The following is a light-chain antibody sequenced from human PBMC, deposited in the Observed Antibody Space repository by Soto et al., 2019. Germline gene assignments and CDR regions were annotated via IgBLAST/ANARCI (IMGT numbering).Light chain of an antibody. J-gene: IGKJ4*01. V-gene: IGKV1-39*01. CDR2: ATS. CDR3: QESYTTPAVS. Sequence: IQMTQSPSSLSASVGDRVTITCRASQNIDNYLNWYQQKPGKAPKLLIYATSTLQSGVPSRFSGSGSGTEFTLTISSLQAEDFATYFCQESYTTPAVSFGGGTKVDIK. CDR1: QNIDNY.